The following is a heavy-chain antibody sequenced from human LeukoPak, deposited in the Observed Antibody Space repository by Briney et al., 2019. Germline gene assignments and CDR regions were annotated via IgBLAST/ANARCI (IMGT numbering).Heavy chain of an antibody. V-gene: IGHV4-38-2*02. Sequence: PSETLSLTCTVSGYSISSDYYWGWIRQPPGKGLEWIGSIYHNGSTNYNLSLKSRVTISLDTSKNQFSLKLSSVTAADTAVYYCARSGSGYLRYYFDYWGQGTLVTVSS. D-gene: IGHD5-12*01. CDR1: GYSISSDYY. CDR2: IYHNGST. J-gene: IGHJ4*02. CDR3: ARSGSGYLRYYFDY.